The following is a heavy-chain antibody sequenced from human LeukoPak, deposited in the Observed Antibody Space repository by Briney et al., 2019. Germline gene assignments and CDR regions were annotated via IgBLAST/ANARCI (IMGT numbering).Heavy chain of an antibody. CDR1: GYTFTSYG. V-gene: IGHV1-18*01. Sequence: ASVKVSCKASGYTFTSYGISWVRQAPGQGLEWMGWISAYNGNTNYAQKLQGRVTMTTDTSTSTAYMELRSLRSDDTAVYYCARDHGTSYYDFWSGSPSYGMDVWGQGTTVTDSS. CDR3: ARDHGTSYYDFWSGSPSYGMDV. CDR2: ISAYNGNT. J-gene: IGHJ6*02. D-gene: IGHD3-3*01.